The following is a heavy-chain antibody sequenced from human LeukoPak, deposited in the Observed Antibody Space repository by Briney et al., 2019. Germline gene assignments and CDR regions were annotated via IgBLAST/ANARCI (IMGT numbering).Heavy chain of an antibody. CDR3: ARDQGFSITGRFVD. J-gene: IGHJ4*02. D-gene: IGHD1-20*01. CDR2: IIPIFGTA. CDR1: GGTFSSYA. V-gene: IGHV1-69*05. Sequence: ASVKVSCKASGGTFSSYAISWVRQAPGQGLEWMGGIIPIFGTANYAQKFQGRVTITTDESTSTAYMELSSLRSEDTAVYYCARDQGFSITGRFVDGGQGTLVTVSS.